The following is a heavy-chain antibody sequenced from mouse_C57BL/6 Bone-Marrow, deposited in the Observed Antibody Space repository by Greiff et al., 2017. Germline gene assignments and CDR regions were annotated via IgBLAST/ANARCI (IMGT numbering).Heavy chain of an antibody. J-gene: IGHJ3*01. V-gene: IGHV1-81*01. Sequence: QVHVKQSGAELVRPGASVKLSCKASGYTFTSYGISWVKQRTGQGLEWIGEIYPKSGNTYYNEKFKGKATLTVDKSSSTAYMELRSLTSEDSAVYFCARRGYSGFAYWGQGTLVTVSA. CDR3: ARRGYSGFAY. CDR1: GYTFTSYG. CDR2: IYPKSGNT.